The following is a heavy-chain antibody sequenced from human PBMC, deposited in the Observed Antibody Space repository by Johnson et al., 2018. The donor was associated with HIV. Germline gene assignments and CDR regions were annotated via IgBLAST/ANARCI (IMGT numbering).Heavy chain of an antibody. Sequence: VQLVESGGVVVQPGGSLRLSYAASGFTFSSYWMHWVRQGPGKGLVWVSRINSDWSSTRYADSVKGRFTISRDNAKNTLYLQMNSLRAEDTAVYYCARERDTDMAGDAFDIWGQGTMVTVSS. D-gene: IGHD5-18*01. J-gene: IGHJ3*02. CDR1: GFTFSSYW. V-gene: IGHV3-74*01. CDR3: ARERDTDMAGDAFDI. CDR2: INSDWSST.